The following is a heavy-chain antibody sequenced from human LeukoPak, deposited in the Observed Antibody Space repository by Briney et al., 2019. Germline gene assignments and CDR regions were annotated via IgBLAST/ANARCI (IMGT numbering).Heavy chain of an antibody. V-gene: IGHV3-23*01. J-gene: IGHJ4*02. Sequence: GRPLRLSCAASGFTFSSYVMSWVRQAPGKGLEWVSAISGSGGSTYYADSVKGRFTISRDNSKNTLYLQMNSLRAEDTAVYYCAKTDPYCSGGSCYLYWGQGTLFTVSS. CDR3: AKTDPYCSGGSCYLY. D-gene: IGHD2-15*01. CDR2: ISGSGGST. CDR1: GFTFSSYV.